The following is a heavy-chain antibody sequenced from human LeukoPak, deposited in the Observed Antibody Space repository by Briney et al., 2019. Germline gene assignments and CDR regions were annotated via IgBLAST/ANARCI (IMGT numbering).Heavy chain of an antibody. Sequence: SETLSLTCTVSGYSISSGYYWGWIRQPPGKGLEWIGSIYHSGSTYYNPSPKSRVTIPVDTSKNQFSLKLSSVTAADTAVYYCRGYYYDSSGYLLDFWGQGTLVTVSS. D-gene: IGHD3-22*01. V-gene: IGHV4-38-2*02. CDR2: IYHSGST. J-gene: IGHJ4*02. CDR1: GYSISSGYY. CDR3: RGYYYDSSGYLLDF.